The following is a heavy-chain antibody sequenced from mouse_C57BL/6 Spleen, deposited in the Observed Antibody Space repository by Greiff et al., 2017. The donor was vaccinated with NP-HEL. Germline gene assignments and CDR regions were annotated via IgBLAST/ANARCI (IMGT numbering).Heavy chain of an antibody. CDR2: INPNNGGT. D-gene: IGHD1-1*01. J-gene: IGHJ4*01. V-gene: IGHV1-18*01. CDR1: GYTFTDYN. Sequence: VQLQQSGPELVKPGASVKIPCKASGYTFTDYNMDWVKQSHGKSLEWIGDINPNNGGTIYNQKFKGKATLTVDKSSSTAYMELRSLTSEDTAVYYCARLGIYYGSSYGDYYAMDYWGQGTSVTVSS. CDR3: ARLGIYYGSSYGDYYAMDY.